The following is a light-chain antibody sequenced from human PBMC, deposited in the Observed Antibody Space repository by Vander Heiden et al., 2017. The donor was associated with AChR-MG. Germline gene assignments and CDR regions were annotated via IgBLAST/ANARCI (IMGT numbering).Light chain of an antibody. J-gene: IGLJ2*01. V-gene: IGLV1-36*01. Sequence: QSVLTQPPSVSEAPRQRVTISCSGSSSNIGNNAVNWYRQLPGKAPKLLIYDDDLLPSGVADRFSGSKSGTAAALAISGLQSEDEADYYCAAWDDSLNGVVFGGGTKLTVL. CDR1: SSNIGNNA. CDR2: DDD. CDR3: AAWDDSLNGVV.